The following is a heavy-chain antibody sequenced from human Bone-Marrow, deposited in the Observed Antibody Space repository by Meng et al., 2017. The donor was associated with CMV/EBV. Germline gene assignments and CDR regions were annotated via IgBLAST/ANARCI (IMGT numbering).Heavy chain of an antibody. J-gene: IGHJ6*02. D-gene: IGHD3-16*01. Sequence: GESLKISCAASGFTFSSYSMNWVRQAPGKGLEWVSSISSSSSYIYYADSVKGRFTNSRDNAKNSLYLQMNSLRAEDTAVYYCARGGGTPWGMDVWGQGTTVTVSS. V-gene: IGHV3-21*01. CDR3: ARGGGTPWGMDV. CDR1: GFTFSSYS. CDR2: ISSSSSYI.